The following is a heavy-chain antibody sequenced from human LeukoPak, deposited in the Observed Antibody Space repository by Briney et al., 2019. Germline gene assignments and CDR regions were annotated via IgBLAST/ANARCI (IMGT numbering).Heavy chain of an antibody. CDR1: GGTVSPYC. CDR3: ARDQVAGTFVAQWGFGP. J-gene: IGHJ5*02. CDR2: IYYSGSA. D-gene: IGHD1-7*01. Sequence: PSETLSLTCVVSGGTVSPYCWTWIRQPPGKGLEWIGYIYYSGSAIYNPSFKSRVTISVDRSKNQFSLEMRSVTAADTAVYYCARDQVAGTFVAQWGFGPWGQGVQVTVSS. V-gene: IGHV4-59*02.